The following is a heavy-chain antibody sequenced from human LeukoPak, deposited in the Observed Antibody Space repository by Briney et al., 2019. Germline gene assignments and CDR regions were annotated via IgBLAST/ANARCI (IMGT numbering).Heavy chain of an antibody. J-gene: IGHJ6*02. Sequence: PGGSLRLSCAASGFTFSSYSMNWVRQAPGKGLEWVSYISSSSSTIYYADSVKGRFTISRDNAKNSLHLQMNSLRDEDTAVYYCARALGMDVWRQGTTVTVSS. CDR3: ARALGMDV. V-gene: IGHV3-48*02. CDR2: ISSSSSTI. CDR1: GFTFSSYS.